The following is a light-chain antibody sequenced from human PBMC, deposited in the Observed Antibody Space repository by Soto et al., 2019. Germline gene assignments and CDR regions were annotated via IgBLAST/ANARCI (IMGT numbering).Light chain of an antibody. CDR1: QSISDW. Sequence: DIQMTQSPSTLSASVGDRVTITCRASQSISDWLAWYQQKPGQAPKLLIYKASSFESGVPSRFSGSGSGTDFTLTISSLQPDDVATYYCQQYKSYSTFGLGTKVEIK. CDR2: KAS. J-gene: IGKJ1*01. CDR3: QQYKSYST. V-gene: IGKV1-5*03.